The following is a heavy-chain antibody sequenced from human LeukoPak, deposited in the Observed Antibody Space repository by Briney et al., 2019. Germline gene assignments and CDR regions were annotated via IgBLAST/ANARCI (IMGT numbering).Heavy chain of an antibody. V-gene: IGHV3-30*04. Sequence: PGGSLRLSCAASGFTFSSYAMDWVRQAPGKGLEWVAVISYDGSNKYYADSVKGRFTISRDNAEKSLFLQMNNLTPEDTAVYYCVRDSGSFENWGQGTLVTVSS. CDR2: ISYDGSNK. CDR1: GFTFSSYA. CDR3: VRDSGSFEN. D-gene: IGHD1-26*01. J-gene: IGHJ4*02.